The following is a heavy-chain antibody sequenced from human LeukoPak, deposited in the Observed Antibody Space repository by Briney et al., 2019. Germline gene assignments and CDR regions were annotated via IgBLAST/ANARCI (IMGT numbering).Heavy chain of an antibody. V-gene: IGHV3-7*04. CDR2: IKQDGSEK. J-gene: IGHJ4*02. Sequence: GGSLRLSCAASGFTFSSYWMSWVRQAPGKGLEWVANIKQDGSEKYYVDSVKVRFTISRDNAKNSLYLQMNSLRAEDTAVYYCARALAAAVKSYYFDYWGQGTLVTVSS. CDR1: GFTFSSYW. D-gene: IGHD6-13*01. CDR3: ARALAAAVKSYYFDY.